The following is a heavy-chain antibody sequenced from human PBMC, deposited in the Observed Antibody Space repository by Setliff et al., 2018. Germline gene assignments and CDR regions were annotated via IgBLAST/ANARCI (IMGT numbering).Heavy chain of an antibody. Sequence: GGSLRLSCAASGFTFRKYWMYWVRQVPGKGLVWVSRINGDGTITNYADSVKGRFTISRDNAKNTLYLQMNSLRGEDTAVYFCARDGVFYAMDFWGQGTTVTVSS. CDR2: INGDGTIT. D-gene: IGHD3-10*01. CDR1: GFTFRKYW. CDR3: ARDGVFYAMDF. J-gene: IGHJ6*02. V-gene: IGHV3-74*01.